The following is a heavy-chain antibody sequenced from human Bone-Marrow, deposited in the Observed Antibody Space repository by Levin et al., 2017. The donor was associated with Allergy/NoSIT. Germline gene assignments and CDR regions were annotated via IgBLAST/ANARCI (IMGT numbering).Heavy chain of an antibody. D-gene: IGHD6-19*01. J-gene: IGHJ4*02. Sequence: GASVKVSCEASGYPFSSYYIHWVRQAPGQGLEWMGIINPGGGGSTVYAQKFQGRLTVTSDTSTHTVHMEMTSLRSDDTAVYYCARGWGIAVYIDSWGQGTLVTVSS. CDR3: ARGWGIAVYIDS. CDR2: INPGGGGST. V-gene: IGHV1-46*01. CDR1: GYPFSSYY.